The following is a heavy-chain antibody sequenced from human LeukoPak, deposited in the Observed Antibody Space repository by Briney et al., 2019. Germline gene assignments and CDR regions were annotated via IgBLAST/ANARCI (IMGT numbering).Heavy chain of an antibody. V-gene: IGHV5-51*01. CDR2: IYPGDSDT. J-gene: IGHJ4*02. CDR3: ARPSGYDQYYFDY. Sequence: PGESLKISCKGSGYSFTSYWIGWVRQLPGKGLEWMGIIYPGDSDTRCSPSFQGQVTISADKSISTAYLQWSSLKASDTAMYYCARPSGYDQYYFDYWGQGTLVTVSS. D-gene: IGHD5-12*01. CDR1: GYSFTSYW.